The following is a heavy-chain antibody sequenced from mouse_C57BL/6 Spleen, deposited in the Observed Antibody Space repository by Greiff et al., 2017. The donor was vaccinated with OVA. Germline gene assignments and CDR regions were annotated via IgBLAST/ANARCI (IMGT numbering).Heavy chain of an antibody. D-gene: IGHD1-1*01. CDR1: GYTFTDYY. CDR2: INPNNGGT. V-gene: IGHV1-26*01. CDR3: ARGLITTVVAGPYWYFDV. J-gene: IGHJ1*03. Sequence: EVQLQQSGPELVKPGASVKISCKASGYTFTDYYMNWVKQSHGKSLEWIGDINPNNGGTSYNQKFKGKATLTVDKSSSTAYMELRSLTSEDSAVYYCARGLITTVVAGPYWYFDVWGTGTTVTVSS.